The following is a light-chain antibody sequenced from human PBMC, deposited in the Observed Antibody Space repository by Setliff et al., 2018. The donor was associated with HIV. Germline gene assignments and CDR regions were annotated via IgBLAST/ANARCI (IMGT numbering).Light chain of an antibody. Sequence: QSVLVQPASVSGSPGQSVTISCTGTSSDVGSYNYVSWYQPHPGKTPKLIIYDVSKWPSGVSNRFSASKSGNTASLTISGLQAEDEADYYCCSYTSISTYVFGSGTKFTVL. CDR2: DVS. CDR3: CSYTSISTYV. J-gene: IGLJ1*01. V-gene: IGLV2-14*03. CDR1: SSDVGSYNY.